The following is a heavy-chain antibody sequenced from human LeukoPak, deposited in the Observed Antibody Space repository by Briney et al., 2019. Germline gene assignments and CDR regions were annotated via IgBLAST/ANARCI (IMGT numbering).Heavy chain of an antibody. CDR3: ARTRTVTPAWWYFDL. D-gene: IGHD4-17*01. V-gene: IGHV4-30-2*01. J-gene: IGHJ2*01. CDR2: INHSGST. CDR1: GGSISSGGYY. Sequence: PSQTLSLTCTVSGGSISSGGYYWSWIRQPPGKGLEWIGEINHSGSTNYNPSLKSRVTISVDTSKNQFSLKLSSVTAADTAVYYCARTRTVTPAWWYFDLWGRGTLVTVSS.